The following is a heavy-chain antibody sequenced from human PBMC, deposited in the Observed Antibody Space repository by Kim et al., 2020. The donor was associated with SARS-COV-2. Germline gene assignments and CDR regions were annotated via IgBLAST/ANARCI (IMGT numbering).Heavy chain of an antibody. J-gene: IGHJ4*02. CDR1: GYTFTGFY. Sequence: ASVKVSCKASGYTFTGFYLHWVRQAPGQGLEWMGRINPNGGGTDYAQKFQGRVTMTRDSSISTAYMELRSLTSDDTAMYFCARVEGALVRGVLGYLGQGT. CDR2: INPNGGGT. V-gene: IGHV1-2*06. D-gene: IGHD3-10*01. CDR3: ARVEGALVRGVLGY.